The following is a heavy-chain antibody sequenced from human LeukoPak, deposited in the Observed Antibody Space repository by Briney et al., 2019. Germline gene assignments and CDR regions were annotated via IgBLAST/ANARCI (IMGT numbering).Heavy chain of an antibody. CDR1: GYSFTSYW. D-gene: IGHD3-16*02. CDR2: IYPGDSDT. Sequence: GESLKISCKGSGYSFTSYWIAWVRQMPGKGLEWMGIIYPGDSDTRYSPSFEGQVTISADKSISTAYLQWSSLKASDTATYYCARVRGSYRSEIDYWGQGTLVTVSS. V-gene: IGHV5-51*01. CDR3: ARVRGSYRSEIDY. J-gene: IGHJ4*02.